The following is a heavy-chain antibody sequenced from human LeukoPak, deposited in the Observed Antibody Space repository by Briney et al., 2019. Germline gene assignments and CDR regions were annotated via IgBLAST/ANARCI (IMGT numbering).Heavy chain of an antibody. CDR1: RFTFSSYS. V-gene: IGHV3-21*04. J-gene: IGHJ5*02. D-gene: IGHD3-9*01. CDR2: ISSSSSYI. CDR3: AEMLRYFDWLFDP. Sequence: GGSLRLSCAASRFTFSSYSMNWVRQAPGKGLEWVSSISSSSSYIYYADSVKGRFTISRDNSKNTLYLQMNSLRAEDTAVYYCAEMLRYFDWLFDPWGQGTLVTVSS.